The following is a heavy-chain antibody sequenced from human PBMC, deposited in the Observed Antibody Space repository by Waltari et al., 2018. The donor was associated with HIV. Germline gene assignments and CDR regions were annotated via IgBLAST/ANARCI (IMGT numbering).Heavy chain of an antibody. V-gene: IGHV3-9*01. Sequence: EVLLVESGGGLVQPGGSLRLSCEASGFKFADYAMYWVRQAPGLFLSWVSSISWNSATIGYAESVKGRFTISRDNAKNSLSLQMNSLRPGDTALYYCAKVGMTAVTSYAIDIWGQGTMVTVSS. CDR1: GFKFADYA. CDR3: AKVGMTAVTSYAIDI. D-gene: IGHD4-17*01. J-gene: IGHJ3*02. CDR2: ISWNSATI.